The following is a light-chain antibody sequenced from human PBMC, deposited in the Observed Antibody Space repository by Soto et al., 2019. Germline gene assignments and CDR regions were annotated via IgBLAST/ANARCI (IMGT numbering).Light chain of an antibody. CDR1: QSLLHSDGSTY. CDR3: MQATQFPPII. CDR2: KIS. Sequence: DIVMTQTPLSSPVTLGQPASISCRSSQSLLHSDGSTYLSWFQQRPGQPPRLLLYKISNRFSGVPDRFSGSVAGTDFTLKISRVEAEDVGVYYCMQATQFPPIIFGQGTRLEI. V-gene: IGKV2-24*01. J-gene: IGKJ5*01.